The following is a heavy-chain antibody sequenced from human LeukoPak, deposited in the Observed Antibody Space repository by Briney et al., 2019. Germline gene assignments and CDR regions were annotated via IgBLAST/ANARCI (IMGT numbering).Heavy chain of an antibody. D-gene: IGHD5-18*01. J-gene: IGHJ4*02. CDR1: GFTFSSYA. CDR3: ARGGRGYSLSDFDY. CDR2: ISSNGGST. Sequence: PGGSLRLSCAASGFTFSSYAMHWVRQAPGKGLEYVSAISSNGGSTYYANSVKGRFTISRDNSKNTLYLQMGSLRAEDMAAYYCARGGRGYSLSDFDYWGQGTLVTVSS. V-gene: IGHV3-64*01.